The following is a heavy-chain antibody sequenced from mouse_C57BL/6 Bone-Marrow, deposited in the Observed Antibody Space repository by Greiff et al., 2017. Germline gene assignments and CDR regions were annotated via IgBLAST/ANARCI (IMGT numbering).Heavy chain of an antibody. CDR1: GYTFTSYW. CDR2: INPSSGYT. J-gene: IGHJ1*03. D-gene: IGHD1-1*01. V-gene: IGHV1-7*01. CDR3: AILRTGWYFDV. Sequence: QVQLQQSGAELAKPGASVKLSCKASGYTFTSYWMHWVKQRTGQGLEWIGYINPSSGYTKYNQKFKDKATLTADKSSSTAYMQLSSLTYEDSAVYYCAILRTGWYFDVWGTGTTVTVSS.